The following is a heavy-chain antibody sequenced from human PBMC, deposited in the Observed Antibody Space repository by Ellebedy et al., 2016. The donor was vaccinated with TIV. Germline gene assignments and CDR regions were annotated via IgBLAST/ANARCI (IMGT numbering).Heavy chain of an antibody. CDR3: ARKTDTGTSGDY. Sequence: PGGSLRLSCAGSGFTFSFYWMSWVRQAPGKGPEWVATINKDGSEKFYVDSVKGRFTISRDSSKNTLYLQMNSLRAEDTAMYYCARKTDTGTSGDYWGQGTPVTVSS. CDR2: INKDGSEK. CDR1: GFTFSFYW. D-gene: IGHD1-1*01. J-gene: IGHJ4*02. V-gene: IGHV3-7*03.